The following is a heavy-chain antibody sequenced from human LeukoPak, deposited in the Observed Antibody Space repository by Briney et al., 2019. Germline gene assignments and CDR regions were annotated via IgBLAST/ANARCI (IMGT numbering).Heavy chain of an antibody. CDR1: GGSISSHY. J-gene: IGHJ6*03. CDR3: ARGGRDGYNYGPRKSYYYYMAV. CDR2: IYYSGGT. V-gene: IGHV4-59*11. D-gene: IGHD5-24*01. Sequence: SETLSLTCTVSGGSISSHYWSWIRQPPGKGLEWVGGIYYSGGTNYNPSLKSRVPISVDTSKNQSSLKLRCVSAADTAVYYCARGGRDGYNYGPRKSYYYYMAVWGKGTTVTVSS.